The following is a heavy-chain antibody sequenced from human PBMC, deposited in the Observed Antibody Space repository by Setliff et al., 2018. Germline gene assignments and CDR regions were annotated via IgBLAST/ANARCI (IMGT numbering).Heavy chain of an antibody. CDR3: ARDRTAYNYGMDV. D-gene: IGHD5-18*01. CDR1: GGSISSGHYY. V-gene: IGHV4-61*02. J-gene: IGHJ6*02. Sequence: SETLSLTCTVSGGSISSGHYYWNWIRQPAGKGLEWIGRIYPSGGTNYNPSLKSRVTISADTSKNQVSLKLTSATAADTAVYYCARDRTAYNYGMDVWGQGTTVT. CDR2: IYPSGGT.